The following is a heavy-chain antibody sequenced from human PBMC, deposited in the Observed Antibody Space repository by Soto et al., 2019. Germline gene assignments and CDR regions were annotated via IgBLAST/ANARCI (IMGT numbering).Heavy chain of an antibody. Sequence: GGSLRLSCAASGFTLRSYWMHWVRQAPGGGLVWVSRIDGSGSNTFYADAVKGRFTISRDNAKNTLYLQMNNLSPEDTAVYYCARNLNGYGNWDYWGQGNLVTVSS. CDR2: IDGSGSNT. D-gene: IGHD1-1*01. CDR3: ARNLNGYGNWDY. CDR1: GFTLRSYW. J-gene: IGHJ4*02. V-gene: IGHV3-74*01.